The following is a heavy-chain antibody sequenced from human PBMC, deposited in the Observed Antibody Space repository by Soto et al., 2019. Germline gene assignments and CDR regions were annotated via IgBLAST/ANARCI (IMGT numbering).Heavy chain of an antibody. CDR1: GVSISSRSYS. Sequence: QLQLQESGPRLVRPSETLSLTCTVSGVSISSRSYSWGWIRQPPGKGLEYIGNFFYGGSTYYNPSLKSRVTMSVDTSKNQFSLKLTSVTAADTAGYYCSRHAQYNSAWGGDYWGQGTLVTVSS. CDR3: SRHAQYNSAWGGDY. V-gene: IGHV4-39*01. CDR2: FFYGGST. J-gene: IGHJ4*02. D-gene: IGHD6-19*01.